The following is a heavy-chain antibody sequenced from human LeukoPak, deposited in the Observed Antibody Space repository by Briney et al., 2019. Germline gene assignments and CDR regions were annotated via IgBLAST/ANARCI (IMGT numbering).Heavy chain of an antibody. V-gene: IGHV4-34*01. D-gene: IGHD2-15*01. Sequence: SETLSLTCAVYGGSFSGYYWSWIRQPPGKGLEWIGEINHSGSTNYNPSLKSRVTISVDTSKNQFSLKLSSVTATDTAVYCCAGFDCSGGSCYGAYYYYYMDVWGKGTTVTISS. CDR2: INHSGST. CDR3: AGFDCSGGSCYGAYYYYYMDV. J-gene: IGHJ6*03. CDR1: GGSFSGYY.